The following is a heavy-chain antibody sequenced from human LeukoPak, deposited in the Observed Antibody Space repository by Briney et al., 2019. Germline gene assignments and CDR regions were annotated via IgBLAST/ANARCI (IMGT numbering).Heavy chain of an antibody. J-gene: IGHJ6*03. CDR1: GGTFSSYA. CDR2: IIPIFGTA. D-gene: IGHD3-10*01. Sequence: SVKVSCKASGGTFSSYAISWVRQAPGQGLEWMGGIIPIFGTANYAQKFQGRVTITADESTSTAYMELSSLRSEDTAVYYCARVVRGVPYYYYMDVWGKGTTVTISS. V-gene: IGHV1-69*13. CDR3: ARVVRGVPYYYYMDV.